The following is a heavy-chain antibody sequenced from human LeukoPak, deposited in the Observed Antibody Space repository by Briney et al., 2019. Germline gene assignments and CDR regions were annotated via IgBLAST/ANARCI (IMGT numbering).Heavy chain of an antibody. CDR2: INPSGGST. CDR1: GYTFTSYY. V-gene: IGHV1-46*01. J-gene: IGHJ4*02. Sequence: ASVKVSCKASGYTFTSYYMHWVRQAPGQGLEWMGIINPSGGSTSYAQKFQGRVTMTRDTSTSTVYMELSSLRSEDTAVYYCARDPFPARNYCGSGSQGPPFDYWGQGTLVTVSS. CDR3: ARDPFPARNYCGSGSQGPPFDY. D-gene: IGHD3-10*01.